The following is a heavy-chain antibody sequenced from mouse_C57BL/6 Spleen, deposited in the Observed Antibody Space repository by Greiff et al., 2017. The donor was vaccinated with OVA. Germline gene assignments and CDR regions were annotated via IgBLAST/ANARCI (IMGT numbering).Heavy chain of an antibody. CDR2: IHPNSGST. CDR1: GYTFTSSW. CDR3: ARGVITTVVATGYFDY. J-gene: IGHJ2*01. D-gene: IGHD1-1*01. V-gene: IGHV1-64*01. Sequence: QVQLQQPGAELVKPGASVKLSCKASGYTFTSSWMHWVKQRPGQGLEWIGMIHPNSGSTNYNEKFKSKATLTVDKSSSTAYMQLSSLTSEDSSVYYCARGVITTVVATGYFDYWGQGTTLTVSS.